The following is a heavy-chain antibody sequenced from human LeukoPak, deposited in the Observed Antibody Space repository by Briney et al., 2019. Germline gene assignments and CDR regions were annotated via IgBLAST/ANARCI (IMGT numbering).Heavy chain of an antibody. Sequence: SETLSLTCTVSSASITSSPYFWGWIRQSPGKGLEWIGSISYSGATYYNPSLKSRVTISVDTSKNQFSLKLNSVTAADTAVFYCAANSADYNTLGSSYKVWGQGTLVTVSS. D-gene: IGHD3-10*01. V-gene: IGHV4-39*01. CDR2: ISYSGAT. CDR3: AANSADYNTLGSSYKV. CDR1: SASITSSPYF. J-gene: IGHJ4*02.